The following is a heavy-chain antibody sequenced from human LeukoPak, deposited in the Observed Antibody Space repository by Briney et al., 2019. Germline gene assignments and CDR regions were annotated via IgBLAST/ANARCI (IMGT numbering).Heavy chain of an antibody. CDR2: ISANGAST. V-gene: IGHV3-64D*09. Sequence: PGGSLRLSCSASGFSFSTYAMHWVRQAPGRGLQYVSAISANGASTYYADSLKGRFTISRDNSRNTVYLQLRSLRPEDTAVYYCVRTYMVRGEKSLDIWGRGTTVTVSS. D-gene: IGHD3-10*01. J-gene: IGHJ6*02. CDR1: GFSFSTYA. CDR3: VRTYMVRGEKSLDI.